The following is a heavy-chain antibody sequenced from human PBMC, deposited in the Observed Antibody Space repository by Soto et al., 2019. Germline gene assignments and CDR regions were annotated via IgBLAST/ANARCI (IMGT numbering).Heavy chain of an antibody. CDR2: MDYSGST. CDR3: ARHSSSWYVGWYFDL. Sequence: QLQLQESGPGLVKPSETLSLTCTVSGGSISSSSYYWGWIRQPPGKGLEWIGSMDYSGSTYYNPSLKCRVTISVDTSKNQFSLKLSSVTATDTAVYYCARHSSSWYVGWYFDLWGRGTLVTVSS. D-gene: IGHD6-13*01. CDR1: GGSISSSSYY. V-gene: IGHV4-39*01. J-gene: IGHJ2*01.